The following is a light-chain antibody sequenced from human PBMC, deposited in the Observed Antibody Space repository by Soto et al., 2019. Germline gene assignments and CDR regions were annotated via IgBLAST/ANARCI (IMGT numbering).Light chain of an antibody. CDR2: GVS. CDR3: QRYDSFRA. V-gene: IGKV3-20*01. Sequence: EIVLTQSPGTLSLSPGERATLSCRASQSVRPNFLAWYQKKPGQAPRLLIYGVSERATGIPDRFSGSGSGTDFTLTITRLEPEDCAMYYCQRYDSFRAFGQGTKVEI. J-gene: IGKJ1*01. CDR1: QSVRPNF.